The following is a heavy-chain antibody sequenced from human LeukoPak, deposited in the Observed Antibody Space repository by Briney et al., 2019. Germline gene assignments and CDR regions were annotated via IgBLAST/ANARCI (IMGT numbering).Heavy chain of an antibody. J-gene: IGHJ1*01. D-gene: IGHD5-18*01. Sequence: PSETLSLTCTVSGGSISSYYWSWIRQPPGKGLEWIGEINHSGSTNYNPSLKSRVTISVDTSKNQFSLKLSSVTAADTAVYYCASRGYSYGTPLLLWGQGTLVTVSS. CDR2: INHSGST. V-gene: IGHV4-34*01. CDR1: GGSISSYY. CDR3: ASRGYSYGTPLLL.